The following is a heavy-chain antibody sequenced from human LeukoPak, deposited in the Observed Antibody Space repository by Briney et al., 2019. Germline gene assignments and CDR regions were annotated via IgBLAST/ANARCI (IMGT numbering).Heavy chain of an antibody. V-gene: IGHV3-30-3*01. J-gene: IGHJ4*02. CDR2: ISYDGSNK. CDR3: ASIAAQEGSFY. D-gene: IGHD6-6*01. Sequence: GGSLRLSCAASGFTFSSYAMHWVHQAPGKGLEWVAVISYDGSNKYYADSVKGRFTISRDNSKNTLYLQMNSLRAEDTAVYYCASIAAQEGSFYWGQGTLVTVSS. CDR1: GFTFSSYA.